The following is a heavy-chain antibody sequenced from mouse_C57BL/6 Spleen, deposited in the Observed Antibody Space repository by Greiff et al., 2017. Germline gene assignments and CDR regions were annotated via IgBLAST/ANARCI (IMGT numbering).Heavy chain of an antibody. J-gene: IGHJ4*01. Sequence: VQLVESGAELVKPGASVKISCKASGYAFSSYWMHWVKQRPGQGLEWIGQIYPGDGDTHYNGKFKGKATLTADKSSSTAYMQRSSLTSEDSAVYFCARHGTAQALYAMDYWGQGTSVTVSA. CDR2: IYPGDGDT. CDR1: GYAFSSYW. V-gene: IGHV1-80*01. CDR3: ARHGTAQALYAMDY. D-gene: IGHD3-2*02.